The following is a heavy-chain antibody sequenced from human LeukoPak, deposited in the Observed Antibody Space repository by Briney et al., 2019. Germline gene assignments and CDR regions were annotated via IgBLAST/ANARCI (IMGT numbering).Heavy chain of an antibody. CDR1: GYTFPDYY. D-gene: IGHD2-2*02. V-gene: IGHV1-69-2*01. CDR3: ATDIAHPLGYCSSTSCYKNWFDP. Sequence: GATVKISCKVSGYTFPDYYMHWVQQAPGKGLEWMGLVDPEDGKTIYAEKFQGRVTITADTSTDTAYMELSSLRSEDTAVYYCATDIAHPLGYCSSTSCYKNWFDPWGQGTLVTVSS. CDR2: VDPEDGKT. J-gene: IGHJ5*02.